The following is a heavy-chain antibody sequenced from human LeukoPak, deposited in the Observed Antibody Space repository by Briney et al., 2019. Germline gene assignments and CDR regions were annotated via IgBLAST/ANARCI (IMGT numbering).Heavy chain of an antibody. CDR1: GFTFSSYS. CDR2: ISSSSSYI. D-gene: IGHD6-19*01. CDR3: ARAQWKSAFTNDY. J-gene: IGHJ4*02. V-gene: IGHV3-21*01. Sequence: TAGGSLRLSCAASGFTFSSYSMNWVRQAPGKGLEWVSSISSSSSYIYYADSVKGRFTISRDNAKNSLYLQMNSLRAEDTAVYYCARAQWKSAFTNDYWGQGTLVTVSS.